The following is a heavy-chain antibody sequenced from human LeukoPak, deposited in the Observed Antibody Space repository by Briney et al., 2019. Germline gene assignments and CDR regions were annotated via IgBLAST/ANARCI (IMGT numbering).Heavy chain of an antibody. CDR1: GSTLTELS. CDR2: FDPEDGET. J-gene: IGHJ4*02. D-gene: IGHD6-6*01. CDR3: ATDIILSSSSENY. V-gene: IGHV1-24*01. Sequence: ASVKVSCKVSGSTLTELSMHWVRQAPGKGLEWMGGFDPEDGETIYAQKFQGRVTMTEDTSTDTAYMELSSLRSEDTAVYYCATDIILSSSSENYWGQGTLVTVSS.